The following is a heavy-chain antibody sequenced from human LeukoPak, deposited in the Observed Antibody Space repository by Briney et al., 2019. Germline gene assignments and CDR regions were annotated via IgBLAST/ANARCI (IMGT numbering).Heavy chain of an antibody. CDR1: GFTFSSYA. Sequence: GGPLRLSCAASGFTFSSYAMSRVRQAPGRGLEWVSAISGSGGSTYYADSVKGRFTISRDNSKNTLYLQMNSLRAEDTAVYYCAKDGGSSSWYYFDYWGQGTLVTVSS. CDR2: ISGSGGST. V-gene: IGHV3-23*01. D-gene: IGHD6-13*01. J-gene: IGHJ4*02. CDR3: AKDGGSSSWYYFDY.